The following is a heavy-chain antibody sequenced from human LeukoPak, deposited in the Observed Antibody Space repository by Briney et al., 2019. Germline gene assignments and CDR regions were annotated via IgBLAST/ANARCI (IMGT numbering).Heavy chain of an antibody. J-gene: IGHJ4*02. D-gene: IGHD3-22*01. V-gene: IGHV4-59*01. CDR1: GGSISSYY. Sequence: SETLSLTCTVSGGSISSYYWSWIRQPPGKGLEWIGYIYYSGSTNYNPSLKSRVTISVDTSKNQFSLKLSSVTAADTAVYYCASSGYYETSFDYWGQGTLVTVSS. CDR3: ASSGYYETSFDY. CDR2: IYYSGST.